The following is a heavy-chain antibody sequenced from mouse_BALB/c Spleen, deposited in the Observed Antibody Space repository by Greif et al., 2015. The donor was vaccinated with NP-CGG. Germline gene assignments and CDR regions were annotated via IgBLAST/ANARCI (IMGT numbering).Heavy chain of an antibody. CDR2: IRNKANGYTT. J-gene: IGHJ2*01. V-gene: IGHV7-3*02. CDR1: GFTFTDYY. Sequence: VQLQQSGGGLVQPGGSLRLSCATSGFTFTDYYMSWVRQPPGKALEWLGFIRNKANGYTTEYSASVKGRFTISRDNSQSILYLQMNTLRAEDSATYYCARSNYFDYWGQGTTLTVSS. CDR3: ARSNYFDY.